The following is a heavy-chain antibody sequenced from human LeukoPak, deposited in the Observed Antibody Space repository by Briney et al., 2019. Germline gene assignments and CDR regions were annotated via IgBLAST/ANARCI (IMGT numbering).Heavy chain of an antibody. D-gene: IGHD6-6*01. CDR1: GGSFSSYY. V-gene: IGHV4-59*01. J-gene: IGHJ4*02. CDR3: ARDQQLGYFDY. CDR2: IYYSGST. Sequence: ASETLSLTCTVSGGSFSSYYWSWIRQPPGKELEWIGYIYYSGSTNYNPSLKSRVTISVDTSKNQFSLNLSSVTAADTAVYYCARDQQLGYFDYWGQGTLVTVSS.